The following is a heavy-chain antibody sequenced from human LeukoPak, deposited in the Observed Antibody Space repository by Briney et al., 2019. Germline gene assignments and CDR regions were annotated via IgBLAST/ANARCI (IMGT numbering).Heavy chain of an antibody. CDR3: ARTWAFDL. Sequence: PGESLKISCKGSGYSFTNFWIGWVRQMPGKGLEWMGIIYPGDSDTRYSPSFQGQVTISADKSINTAYLQWSRLKASDTATYYCARTWAFDLWGQGTMVTVSS. CDR2: IYPGDSDT. V-gene: IGHV5-51*01. J-gene: IGHJ3*01. CDR1: GYSFTNFW.